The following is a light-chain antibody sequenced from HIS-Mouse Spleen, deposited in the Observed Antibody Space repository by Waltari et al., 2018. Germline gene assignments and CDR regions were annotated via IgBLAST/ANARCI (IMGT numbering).Light chain of an antibody. V-gene: IGKV1-5*03. Sequence: DIQMTQSPSTLSASVGDRVTITCRASQSISSRLAWYQQKPGKAPKLLIYKASSLESGGPSRVSGSGSGTEFTLTISSLQPDDFATYYCQQYNSYLTFGGGTKVEIK. CDR1: QSISSR. CDR2: KAS. J-gene: IGKJ4*01. CDR3: QQYNSYLT.